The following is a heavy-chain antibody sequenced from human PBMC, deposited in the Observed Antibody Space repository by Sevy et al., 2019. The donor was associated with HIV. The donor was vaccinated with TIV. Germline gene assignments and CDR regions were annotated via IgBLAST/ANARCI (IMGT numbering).Heavy chain of an antibody. CDR1: GFTFSSYS. Sequence: GGSLRLSCAASGFTFSSYSMNWVRQAPGKGLEWVSSISSSSSDIYYADSVKGRFTISRDNAKNSLYLQMNSLRAEDTAVYYGASVGRDSSSWYGGEGYYCMDVWGKGTTVTVSS. CDR2: ISSSSSDI. D-gene: IGHD6-13*01. J-gene: IGHJ6*03. CDR3: ASVGRDSSSWYGGEGYYCMDV. V-gene: IGHV3-21*01.